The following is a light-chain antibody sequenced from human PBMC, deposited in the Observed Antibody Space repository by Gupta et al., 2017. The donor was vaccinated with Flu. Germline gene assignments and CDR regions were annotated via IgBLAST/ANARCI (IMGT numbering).Light chain of an antibody. CDR3: MHDVRWPWT. CDR1: EGLVFVDGYTY. CDR2: KVS. V-gene: IGKV2-30*01. J-gene: IGKJ1*01. Sequence: DVVLTQSPLSLPVTLGQTASISCKPSEGLVFVDGYTYLHWVHQRPGQSPSRLIYKVSNRDYGVPDRFSGSGSGTEFTLKISRVEADDVGTYYCMHDVRWPWTFGQGTKVEI.